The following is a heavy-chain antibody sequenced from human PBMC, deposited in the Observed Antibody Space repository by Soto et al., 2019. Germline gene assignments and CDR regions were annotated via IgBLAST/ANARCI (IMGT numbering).Heavy chain of an antibody. D-gene: IGHD3-16*01. CDR1: GLRVSSFA. V-gene: IGHV3-23*01. Sequence: EVQLLESGGGLVQPGGSLRLSCAASGLRVSSFAMTWVRQAPGKGLEWISSVNGDGTATYYANSVKGRFTISRDTSKNTLYLQVDSLRAEDTAVYYCAKITRSWGQGTLVTVSS. CDR2: VNGDGTAT. J-gene: IGHJ4*02. CDR3: AKITRS.